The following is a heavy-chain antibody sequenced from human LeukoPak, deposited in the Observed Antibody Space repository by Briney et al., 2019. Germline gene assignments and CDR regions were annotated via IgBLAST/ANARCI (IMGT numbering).Heavy chain of an antibody. CDR2: ISGSGGST. Sequence: PGGSLRLSCAASGFTFSSYAMSWVRQAPGKGLEWVSAISGSGGSTYYADSVKGRFTISRDNSKNTLYLQMNSLRAEDTAVYYCAKDLQLWFGEPRGLFDYWGQGTLVTVSS. CDR3: AKDLQLWFGEPRGLFDY. V-gene: IGHV3-23*01. CDR1: GFTFSSYA. D-gene: IGHD3-10*01. J-gene: IGHJ4*02.